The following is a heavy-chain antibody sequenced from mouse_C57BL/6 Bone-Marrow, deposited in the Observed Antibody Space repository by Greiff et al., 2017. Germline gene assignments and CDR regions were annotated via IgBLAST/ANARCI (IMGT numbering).Heavy chain of an antibody. D-gene: IGHD2-1*01. Sequence: QVQLQQPGAELVKPGASVKLSCKASGYTFTSYGISWVKQRTGQGLEWIGEIYPRSGNTYYNEKFKGKATLTADKSSSTAYMELRSLTSEDSAVYFCARGAIYYGNFAWFAYWGQGTLVTVSA. J-gene: IGHJ3*01. CDR2: IYPRSGNT. CDR1: GYTFTSYG. V-gene: IGHV1-81*01. CDR3: ARGAIYYGNFAWFAY.